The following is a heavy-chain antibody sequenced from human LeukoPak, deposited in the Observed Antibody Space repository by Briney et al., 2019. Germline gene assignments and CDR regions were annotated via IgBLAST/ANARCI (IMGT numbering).Heavy chain of an antibody. Sequence: ASVKVSCKASGYTFTSYGISWVRQATGQGLEWMGWMNPNSGNTGYAQKFQGRVTITRNTSISTAYMELSSLRSEDTAVYYCVRAPPRTRGRTYYFDYWGQGTLVTVSS. J-gene: IGHJ4*02. V-gene: IGHV1-8*03. D-gene: IGHD1-26*01. CDR1: GYTFTSYG. CDR3: VRAPPRTRGRTYYFDY. CDR2: MNPNSGNT.